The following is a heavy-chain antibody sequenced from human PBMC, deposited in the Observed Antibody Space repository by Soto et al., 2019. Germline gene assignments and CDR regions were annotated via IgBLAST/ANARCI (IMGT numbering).Heavy chain of an antibody. J-gene: IGHJ4*02. CDR3: ARASYTYYYDSSGYYSPEYYFDY. D-gene: IGHD3-22*01. V-gene: IGHV4-30-4*01. Sequence: SETLSLTCTVSGGSISSGDYYWIWIRQPPGKGLEWIGYIYYSGSTYYNPSLKSRVTISVDTSKNQFSLKLSSVTAADTAVYYCARASYTYYYDSSGYYSPEYYFDYWGQGTLVTVSS. CDR1: GGSISSGDYY. CDR2: IYYSGST.